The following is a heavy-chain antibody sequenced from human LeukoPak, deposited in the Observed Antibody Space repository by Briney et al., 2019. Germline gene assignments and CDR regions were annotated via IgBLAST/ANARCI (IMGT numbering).Heavy chain of an antibody. Sequence: GGSLRLSCAASGFTFSNYNMNWVRQAPGKGLEWVSSISSSSSYIYYADSVKGRFTISRDNAKNSLYLQMNSLRAEDTAVYYCARAPHNDAFDIWGQGTMVTVSS. V-gene: IGHV3-21*01. CDR3: ARAPHNDAFDI. J-gene: IGHJ3*02. CDR1: GFTFSNYN. CDR2: ISSSSSYI.